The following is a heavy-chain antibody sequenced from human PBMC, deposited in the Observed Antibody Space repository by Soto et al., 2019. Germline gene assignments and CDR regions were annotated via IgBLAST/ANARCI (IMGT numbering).Heavy chain of an antibody. Sequence: SVKVSCKASGGTFSSYAISWVRQAPGQGLEWMGGIIPIFGTANYAQKFQGRVTIAADESTSTAYMELSSLRSEDTAVYYCARDRPPYYDSSGSSEGGFGYWGQGTLVTVSS. CDR2: IIPIFGTA. CDR3: ARDRPPYYDSSGSSEGGFGY. CDR1: GGTFSSYA. J-gene: IGHJ4*02. D-gene: IGHD3-22*01. V-gene: IGHV1-69*13.